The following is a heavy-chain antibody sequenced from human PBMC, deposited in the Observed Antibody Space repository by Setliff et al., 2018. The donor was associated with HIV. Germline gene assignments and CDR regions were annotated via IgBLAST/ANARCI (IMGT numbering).Heavy chain of an antibody. CDR2: INQSGNT. V-gene: IGHV4-34*10. CDR1: GGSLSGYD. Sequence: SETLSLTCAVYGGSLSGYDWSWIRQSPGKGLEWIGEINQSGNTNYNSPLKSRVTMSVDTSNHQFSLKLRSVTAADTAVYYCARSGFGYYYYMDVWGKGTTVTVSS. D-gene: IGHD3-10*01. CDR3: ARSGFGYYYYMDV. J-gene: IGHJ6*03.